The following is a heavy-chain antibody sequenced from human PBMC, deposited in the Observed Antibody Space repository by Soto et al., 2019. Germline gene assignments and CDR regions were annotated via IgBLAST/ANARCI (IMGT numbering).Heavy chain of an antibody. Sequence: PGGSLRLSCAASGFTFDDYAMHWVRQAPGKGLEWVSLISWDGGSTCYADSVKGRFTISRDNSKNSLYLQMNSLRAEDTALYYCAKVSGLAYDSSGLDYWGQGTLVTVSS. D-gene: IGHD3-22*01. J-gene: IGHJ4*02. V-gene: IGHV3-43D*04. CDR1: GFTFDDYA. CDR2: ISWDGGST. CDR3: AKVSGLAYDSSGLDY.